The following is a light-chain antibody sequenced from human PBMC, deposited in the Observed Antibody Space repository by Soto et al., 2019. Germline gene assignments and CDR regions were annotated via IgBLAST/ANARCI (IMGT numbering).Light chain of an antibody. CDR3: AAWDTRLNGHV. V-gene: IGLV1-44*01. CDR1: SSNIGDNT. Sequence: QSALTQPPSASGSPGQRVTISCSGSSSNIGDNTISWYQQLPGTAPKLLISRDDQRPSGVPDRFSGSKSGTSGPLAISGLQAEDEADYFCAAWDTRLNGHVFGTGTKVTVL. CDR2: RDD. J-gene: IGLJ1*01.